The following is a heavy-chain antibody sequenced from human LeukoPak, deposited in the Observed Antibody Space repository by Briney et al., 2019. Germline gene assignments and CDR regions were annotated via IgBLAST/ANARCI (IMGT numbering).Heavy chain of an antibody. CDR1: GFTVSSNY. Sequence: PGGSLRLSCAASGFTVSSNYRSWVRQAPGKGLGWVSVLYSGGGTYYADSVKGRFEISRDNSMNTLYLQMNSLRAEDTAVYYCARDWVEYDLPRYSDCWGQGALVTVSS. V-gene: IGHV3-66*01. J-gene: IGHJ4*02. CDR3: ARDWVEYDLPRYSDC. D-gene: IGHD6-6*01. CDR2: LYSGGGT.